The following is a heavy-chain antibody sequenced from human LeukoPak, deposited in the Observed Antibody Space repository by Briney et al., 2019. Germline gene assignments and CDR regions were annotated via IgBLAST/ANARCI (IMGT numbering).Heavy chain of an antibody. CDR2: ISSSTIYI. J-gene: IGHJ4*02. CDR3: ARDISGWLDY. V-gene: IGHV3-21*01. D-gene: IGHD6-19*01. Sequence: GGSLRLSCAASGFTFSSYSMNWVRQAPRKGLEWVSSISSSTIYIYYADSVKGRFTISRDNAKNSLYLQMNRLRAEDTAVYYCARDISGWLDYWGQGTLVTVSS. CDR1: GFTFSSYS.